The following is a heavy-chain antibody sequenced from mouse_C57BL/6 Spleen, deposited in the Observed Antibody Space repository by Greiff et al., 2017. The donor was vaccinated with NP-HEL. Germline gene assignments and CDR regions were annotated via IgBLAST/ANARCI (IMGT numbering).Heavy chain of an antibody. Sequence: QVQLKQPGAELVRPGSSVKLSCKASGYTFTSYWMHWVKQRPIQGLEWIGNIDPSDSETHYNQKFKDKATLTVDKSSSTAYMQLSSLTSEDSAVYYCARRGEAYYYGSSENYFDYWGQGTTLTVSS. CDR3: ARRGEAYYYGSSENYFDY. V-gene: IGHV1-52*01. J-gene: IGHJ2*01. D-gene: IGHD1-1*01. CDR1: GYTFTSYW. CDR2: IDPSDSET.